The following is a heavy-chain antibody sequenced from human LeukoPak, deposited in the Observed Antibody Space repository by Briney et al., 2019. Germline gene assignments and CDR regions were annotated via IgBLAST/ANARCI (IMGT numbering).Heavy chain of an antibody. J-gene: IGHJ3*02. CDR3: AKYYYGSGSSLDAFDI. V-gene: IGHV3-23*01. CDR1: GFTFSSYA. D-gene: IGHD3-10*01. Sequence: GGSLRLSCAASGFTFSSYAMSWVRQAPGKGPEWVSAIGGSGGSTYYADSVKGRFTISRDNSKSTLYLQMNSLRAEDTAVYYCAKYYYGSGSSLDAFDIWGQGTMVTVSS. CDR2: IGGSGGST.